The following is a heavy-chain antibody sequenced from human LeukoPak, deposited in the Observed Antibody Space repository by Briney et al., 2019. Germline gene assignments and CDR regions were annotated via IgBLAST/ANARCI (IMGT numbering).Heavy chain of an antibody. CDR2: IYYSGIT. D-gene: IGHD5-18*01. J-gene: IGHJ4*02. Sequence: SETLSLTCAVSGGSINNSSYYWGWIRQPPGKGLEWIGSIYYSGITYYNPSLKSRVTISVDTSKNQFSLKLSSVTAADTAVYYCARRTRVTYYFDYWGQGTLVTVSS. V-gene: IGHV4-39*01. CDR1: GGSINNSSYY. CDR3: ARRTRVTYYFDY.